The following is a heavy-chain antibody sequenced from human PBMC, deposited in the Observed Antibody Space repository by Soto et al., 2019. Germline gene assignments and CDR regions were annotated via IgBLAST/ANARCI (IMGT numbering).Heavy chain of an antibody. J-gene: IGHJ3*02. Sequence: SVKVSCKASGGTFSSYAISWVRQAPGQGLEWMGGIIPIFGTANYAQKFQGRVTITADESTSTAYMELSSLRSEDTAVYYCARGCYYDSSGYYAFDIWGQGTMVTVSS. CDR3: ARGCYYDSSGYYAFDI. CDR1: GGTFSSYA. CDR2: IIPIFGTA. V-gene: IGHV1-69*13. D-gene: IGHD3-22*01.